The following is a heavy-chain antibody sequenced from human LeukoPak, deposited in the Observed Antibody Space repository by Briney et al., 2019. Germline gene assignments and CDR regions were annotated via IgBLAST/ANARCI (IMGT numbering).Heavy chain of an antibody. CDR3: ARAYYDSSGPPYNWFDP. CDR2: INPNSGGT. D-gene: IGHD3-22*01. J-gene: IGHJ5*02. CDR1: GYTFTGYY. Sequence: ASVKVSCKASGYTFTGYYMHWVRQAPGQGLEWMGWINPNSGGTNYAQKFQGRVTMTRDTSISTAYMELSRLRSDDTAVYYCARAYYDSSGPPYNWFDPWGQGTLVTLSS. V-gene: IGHV1-2*02.